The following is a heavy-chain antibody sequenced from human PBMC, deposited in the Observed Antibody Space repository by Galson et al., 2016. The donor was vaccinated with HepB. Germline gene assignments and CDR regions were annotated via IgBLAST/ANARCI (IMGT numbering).Heavy chain of an antibody. Sequence: SLRLSCAASGFTFSNYDMHWVRQAPGKGLEWVAVIWFDGSHKFYADSVKGRFTISRDSSKNTLYLQMNSLRPEDTAVYYCARDRVRDRGYDVMCLDCWGQGTLVTVS. J-gene: IGHJ4*02. CDR1: GFTFSNYD. CDR3: ARDRVRDRGYDVMCLDC. CDR2: IWFDGSHK. D-gene: IGHD5-12*01. V-gene: IGHV3-33*08.